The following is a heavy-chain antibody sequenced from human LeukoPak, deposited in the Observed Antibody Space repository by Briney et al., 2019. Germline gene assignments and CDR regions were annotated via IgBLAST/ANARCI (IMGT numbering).Heavy chain of an antibody. CDR2: IYNGAFT. CDR3: ARGSKRGGAFDI. V-gene: IGHV3-53*01. Sequence: PGGSLGLSCAASGFSISTNYISWVRQAPGKGLEWVSIIYNGAFTNYADSVKGRFTISTDNSKNTLYLQMNSLRAEDTAVYYCARGSKRGGAFDIWGQRTMVTVSS. CDR1: GFSISTNY. D-gene: IGHD3-10*01. J-gene: IGHJ3*02.